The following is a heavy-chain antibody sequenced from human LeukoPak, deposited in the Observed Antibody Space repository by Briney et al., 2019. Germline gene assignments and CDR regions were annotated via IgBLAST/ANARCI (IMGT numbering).Heavy chain of an antibody. D-gene: IGHD4-11*01. V-gene: IGHV4-4*07. CDR3: ASTVTAPIDAFDI. J-gene: IGHJ3*02. CDR2: IYTSGST. CDR1: GGSISSYY. Sequence: PSETLSLNCTVSGGSISSYYWSWIRQPAGKGLEWIGRIYTSGSTNYNPSLKSRVTMSVDTSKNQFSLKLSSVTAADTAVYYCASTVTAPIDAFDIWGQGTMVTVSS.